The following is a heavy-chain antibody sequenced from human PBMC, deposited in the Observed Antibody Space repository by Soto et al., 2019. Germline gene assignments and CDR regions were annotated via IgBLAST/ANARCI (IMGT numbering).Heavy chain of an antibody. V-gene: IGHV3-73*01. D-gene: IGHD2-15*01. J-gene: IGHJ4*02. Sequence: GGSLRLSCAASGFTLSGFDIHWVRQASGEGLEWVGRIKTKVESYATELAASVKGRFTISRDDPKNTAYLEMNSLKTEDTAVYYCTRRYCSGGGSYSDFDYWGQGALVTVSS. CDR2: IKTKVESYAT. CDR1: GFTLSGFD. CDR3: TRRYCSGGGSYSDFDY.